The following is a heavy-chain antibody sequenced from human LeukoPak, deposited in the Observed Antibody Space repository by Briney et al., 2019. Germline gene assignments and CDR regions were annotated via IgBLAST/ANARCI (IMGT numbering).Heavy chain of an antibody. Sequence: EASVKVSCKASGYTFTSYGISWVRRAPGQGLEWMGWISAYNGNTNYAQKLQGRVTMTTDTSTSTAYMELRSLRSDDTAVYYCARGAAAGTPAEYFQHWGQGTLSPSPQ. D-gene: IGHD6-13*01. CDR2: ISAYNGNT. CDR1: GYTFTSYG. J-gene: IGHJ1*01. V-gene: IGHV1-18*01. CDR3: ARGAAAGTPAEYFQH.